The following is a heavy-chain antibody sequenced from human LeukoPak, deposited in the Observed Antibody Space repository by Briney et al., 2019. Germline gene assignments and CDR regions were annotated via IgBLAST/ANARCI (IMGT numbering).Heavy chain of an antibody. CDR1: GGSISSYY. Sequence: SETLSRTCTVSGGSISSYYWSWIRQPPGKGLEWIGYIYYSGSTNYNPSLKSRVTISVDTSKNQFSLKLSSVTAADTAVYYCARDYPQGVVVINRYFDLWGRGTLVTVSS. CDR3: ARDYPQGVVVINRYFDL. J-gene: IGHJ2*01. CDR2: IYYSGST. D-gene: IGHD3-22*01. V-gene: IGHV4-59*01.